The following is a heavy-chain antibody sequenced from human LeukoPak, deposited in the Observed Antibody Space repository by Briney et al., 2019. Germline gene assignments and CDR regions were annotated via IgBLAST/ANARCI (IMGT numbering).Heavy chain of an antibody. CDR1: GFTVSSNY. J-gene: IGHJ4*02. Sequence: GGSLRLSCAASGFTVSSNYMSWVRQAPGKGLEWVSVIYSGGSTYYADSVKGRFTISRDNSKDTLYLQMNSLRAEDTAVYYCWLVNEGDYWGQGTLVTVFS. CDR2: IYSGGST. CDR3: WLVNEGDY. D-gene: IGHD6-6*01. V-gene: IGHV3-66*02.